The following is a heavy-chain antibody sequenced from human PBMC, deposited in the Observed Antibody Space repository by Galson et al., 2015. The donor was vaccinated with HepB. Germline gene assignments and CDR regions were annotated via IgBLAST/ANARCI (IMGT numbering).Heavy chain of an antibody. J-gene: IGHJ6*02. Sequence: SLRLSCAASGFTFDDYTMHWVRQAPGKGLEWVSLISWDGGSTYYADSVKGRFTISRDNSKNSLYLQMNSLRTEDTALYYCAKGAAAGPYYHYGMDVWGQGTTVTVSS. D-gene: IGHD6-13*01. V-gene: IGHV3-43*01. CDR3: AKGAAAGPYYHYGMDV. CDR1: GFTFDDYT. CDR2: ISWDGGST.